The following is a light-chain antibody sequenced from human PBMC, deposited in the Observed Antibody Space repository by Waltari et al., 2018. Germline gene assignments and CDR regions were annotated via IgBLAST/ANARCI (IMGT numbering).Light chain of an antibody. CDR1: QSISSY. CDR3: EQSYSTPWT. J-gene: IGKJ1*01. CDR2: AAS. V-gene: IGKV1-39*01. Sequence: DIQMTQSPSSLSASVGDRVTITCLASQSISSYLNWYQQKPGKAPKLLIYAASSLKSGVPSRFSGSGSGTDFTLTISSLQPEDFATYYCEQSYSTPWTFGQGTKVEIK.